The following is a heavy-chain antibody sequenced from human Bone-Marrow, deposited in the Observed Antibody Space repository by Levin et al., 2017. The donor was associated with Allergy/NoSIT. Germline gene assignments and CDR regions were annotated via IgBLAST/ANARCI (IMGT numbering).Heavy chain of an antibody. D-gene: IGHD2-2*01. Sequence: SQTLSLTCTVSGGSIRSGGYYWSWIRQHPGKGLEWIGYIYYSGSTYYNPSLKSRVTISVDTSKNQFSLKLSSVTAADTAVYYCASTSGSYCSSTSCFDYWGQGTLVTVSS. J-gene: IGHJ4*02. CDR1: GGSIRSGGYY. CDR3: ASTSGSYCSSTSCFDY. CDR2: IYYSGST. V-gene: IGHV4-31*03.